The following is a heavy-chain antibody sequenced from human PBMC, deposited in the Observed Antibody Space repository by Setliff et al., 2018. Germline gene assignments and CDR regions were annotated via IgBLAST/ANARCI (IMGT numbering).Heavy chain of an antibody. CDR3: AKSLRLASSGSYWFDP. CDR1: GVTFITYA. V-gene: IGHV3-23*01. Sequence: PGGSLRLSCAASGVTFITYAWRWVRQAPGKGLAWFATIGGNGVTTFYTDSVKGRFTISRENSKMYLQMDSLRAEDTALYYCAKSLRLASSGSYWFDPWGQGTLVTVSS. J-gene: IGHJ5*02. CDR2: IGGNGVTT. D-gene: IGHD3-10*01.